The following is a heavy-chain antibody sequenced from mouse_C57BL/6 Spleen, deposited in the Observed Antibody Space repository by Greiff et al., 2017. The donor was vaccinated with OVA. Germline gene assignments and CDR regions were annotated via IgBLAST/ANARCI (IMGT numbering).Heavy chain of an antibody. V-gene: IGHV1-83*01. CDR1: YTFTDYYM. J-gene: IGHJ2*01. D-gene: IGHD3-2*02. CDR3: RVELRGYYFDY. Sequence: VQLQQSGPELVKPGASVKMSCKASGYTFTDYYMHWVKQKPGKGLEWIGEIYPGSGNTYYNEKFKGKATLTADTSSSTAYMQLSILTSEDSAVYFCARVELRGYYFDYWGQGTTLTVSS. CDR2: YPGSGNTY.